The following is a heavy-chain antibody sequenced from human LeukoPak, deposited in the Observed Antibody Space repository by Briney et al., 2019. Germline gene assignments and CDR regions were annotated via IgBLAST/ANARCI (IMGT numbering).Heavy chain of an antibody. CDR3: AAHDYGDYPYYFDY. CDR2: IIPILGIA. CDR1: GGTFSSYA. D-gene: IGHD4-17*01. J-gene: IGHJ4*02. Sequence: SVKVSCKASGGTFSSYAISWVRQAPGQGLEWMGRIIPILGIANYAQKFQGRVTITADKSTSTAYMELSSLRSEDTAVYYCAAHDYGDYPYYFDYWGQGTLVTVSS. V-gene: IGHV1-69*04.